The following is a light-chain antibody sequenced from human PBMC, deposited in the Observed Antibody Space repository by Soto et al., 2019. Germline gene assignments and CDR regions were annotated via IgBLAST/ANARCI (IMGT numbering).Light chain of an antibody. J-gene: IGLJ2*01. Sequence: SYELTQPPSVSVAPGKTARITCGGNNIGSKSVHWYQQKPGQAPVLVIYYDSDRPSGIPERFSGSNSGNTATLTISRVEAGDEADYYCQVWDSSSDHNVGFGGGTQLTGL. CDR3: QVWDSSSDHNVG. V-gene: IGLV3-21*04. CDR1: NIGSKS. CDR2: YDS.